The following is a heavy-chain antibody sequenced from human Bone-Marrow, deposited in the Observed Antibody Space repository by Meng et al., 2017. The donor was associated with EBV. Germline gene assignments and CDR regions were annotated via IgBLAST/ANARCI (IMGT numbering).Heavy chain of an antibody. D-gene: IGHD3-10*01. CDR2: LIPMSDAP. CDR1: GGSFRSDA. Sequence: GRLWRAGAEVKKPGSSVKVACKPSGGSFRSDAISWVRQAPGQGLEWMGGLIPMSDAPHYAQKFQGRVTITADESTSTHYMDLSGLRSEDTAVYYCASESGRGFTPDYWGQGTLVTVSS. J-gene: IGHJ4*02. V-gene: IGHV1-69*01. CDR3: ASESGRGFTPDY.